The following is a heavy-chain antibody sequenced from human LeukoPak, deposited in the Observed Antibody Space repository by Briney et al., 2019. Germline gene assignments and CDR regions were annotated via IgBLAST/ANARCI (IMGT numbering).Heavy chain of an antibody. CDR2: IYYSGGT. J-gene: IGHJ4*02. CDR3: GGDTRGGGNVDN. Sequence: PSETLSLTCTVSGGFISSRGFYWGWIRQPPGKGLEWIGGIYYSGGTYYNPALKSRGTISRDTVQKQVPPKPSSVTAADTAVVYWGGDTRGGGNVDNWGQGTLVTVSS. CDR1: GGFISSRGFY. V-gene: IGHV4-39*01. D-gene: IGHD1-1*01.